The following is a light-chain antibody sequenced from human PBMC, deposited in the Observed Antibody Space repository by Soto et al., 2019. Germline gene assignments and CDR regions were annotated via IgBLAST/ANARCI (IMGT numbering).Light chain of an antibody. J-gene: IGKJ3*01. Sequence: EIVLTQSPGTLSLSPGERATLSCRASQSVSSTYLAWYQQKPGQAPRLLIYGASSRATGIPDRFSGSGSGTDFTLTISRLEPEDFAVYYCQQYGSSPLTFGPGPKVHIK. CDR1: QSVSSTY. V-gene: IGKV3-20*01. CDR2: GAS. CDR3: QQYGSSPLT.